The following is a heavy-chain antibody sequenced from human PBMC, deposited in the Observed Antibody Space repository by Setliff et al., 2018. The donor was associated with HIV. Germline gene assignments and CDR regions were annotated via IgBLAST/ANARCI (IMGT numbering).Heavy chain of an antibody. J-gene: IGHJ4*02. D-gene: IGHD5-12*01. CDR1: GYSFCSYG. V-gene: IGHV1-18*01. CDR2: ISPYNGIT. CDR3: ARGMGYVGYDWGLPWAPFDS. Sequence: ASVKVSCKASGYSFCSYGIGWVRLAPGQGLEWVGWISPYNGITNYAQNLQGRVTIITDTSTSTAYMELRSLTSDDTAVYFCARGMGYVGYDWGLPWAPFDSWGQGTLVTV.